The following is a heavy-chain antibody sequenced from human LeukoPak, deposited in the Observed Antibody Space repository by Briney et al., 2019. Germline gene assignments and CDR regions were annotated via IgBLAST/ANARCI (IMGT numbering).Heavy chain of an antibody. V-gene: IGHV1-2*02. CDR1: GYTFTGYY. CDR3: ARDYYGSGSYYAPFDY. D-gene: IGHD3-10*01. CDR2: INPNSGGT. J-gene: IGHJ4*02. Sequence: ASVKVSCKASGYTFTGYYMHWVRQAPGQGLEWMGWINPNSGGTNYAQKFQGRVTMTRDTSISTAYMELSRLRSDDTAAYYCARDYYGSGSYYAPFDYWGQGTLVTVSS.